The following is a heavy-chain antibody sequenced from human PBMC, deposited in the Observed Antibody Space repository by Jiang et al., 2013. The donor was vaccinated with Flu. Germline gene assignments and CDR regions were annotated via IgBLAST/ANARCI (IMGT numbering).Heavy chain of an antibody. CDR2: IFPADSDT. J-gene: IGHJ4*02. Sequence: KISCKGSGYSFESYWIGWVRQMPGEGLEWMGVIFPADSDTRYSPSFQGQVTISADTSIGTAYLQWGSLRASDTAMYYCARLENYYDSSGYYSHWGQGTLVTVSS. CDR1: GYSFESYW. D-gene: IGHD3-22*01. CDR3: ARLENYYDSSGYYSH. V-gene: IGHV5-51*01.